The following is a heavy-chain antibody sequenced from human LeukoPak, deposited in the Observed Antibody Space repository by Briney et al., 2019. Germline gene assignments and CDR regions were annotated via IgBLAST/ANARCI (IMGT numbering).Heavy chain of an antibody. CDR1: GFTFSSYN. CDR2: VSSSSSTR. V-gene: IGHV3-48*01. J-gene: IGHJ4*02. Sequence: PGGSLRLSCAASGFTFSSYNMNWVRQAPGKGLEWVSYVSSSSSTRYYAGSVKGRFTISRDNDKNSLYLQMNSLRAEDTALYYCARLRKALTIAAALYYWGQGTLVTVSS. D-gene: IGHD6-13*01. CDR3: ARLRKALTIAAALYY.